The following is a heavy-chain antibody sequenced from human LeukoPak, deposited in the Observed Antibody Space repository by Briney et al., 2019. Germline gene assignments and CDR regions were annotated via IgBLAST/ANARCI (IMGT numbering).Heavy chain of an antibody. CDR2: ISYDGSNK. Sequence: GGSLRLSCAASGFPFSSYAMHWVRQAPGKGLEWVAVISYDGSNKYYADSVKGRFTISRDNSKNTLYLQMNSLRAEDTAVYYCARAEGEYDYWGQGTLVTVSS. CDR3: ARAEGEYDY. CDR1: GFPFSSYA. D-gene: IGHD3-16*01. J-gene: IGHJ4*02. V-gene: IGHV3-30-3*01.